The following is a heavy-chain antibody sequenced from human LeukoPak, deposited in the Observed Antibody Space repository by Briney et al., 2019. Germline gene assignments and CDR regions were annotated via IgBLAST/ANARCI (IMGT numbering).Heavy chain of an antibody. J-gene: IGHJ4*02. CDR3: AQHLGYCSSGTCYFTY. Sequence: PGGSLRLSCLTSGFTLSTNAMSWVRQAPGKGLEWISGISGSGASTYYADSVKGRFTISRDNSKRTLFLQMNSLRAEDTAVYHCAQHLGYCSSGTCYFTYWGQGTLVTVSS. D-gene: IGHD2-15*01. V-gene: IGHV3-23*01. CDR2: ISGSGAST. CDR1: GFTLSTNA.